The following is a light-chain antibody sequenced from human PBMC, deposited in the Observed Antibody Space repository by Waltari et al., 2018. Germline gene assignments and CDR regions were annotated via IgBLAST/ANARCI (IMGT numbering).Light chain of an antibody. V-gene: IGLV1-44*01. Sequence: QSVLTQPPSASGTPGQRVPISCSGSTSNIGSNIVNWYRQLPGTAPKLLIYANNQRPSGVPDRFSGSKSGTSASLAISGLQSEDEADYYCAAWDDSLIWVFGGGTKLTVL. CDR2: ANN. CDR1: TSNIGSNI. J-gene: IGLJ3*02. CDR3: AAWDDSLIWV.